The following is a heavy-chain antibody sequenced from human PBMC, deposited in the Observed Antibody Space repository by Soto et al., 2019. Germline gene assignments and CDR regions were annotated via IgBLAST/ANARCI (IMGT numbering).Heavy chain of an antibody. J-gene: IGHJ4*02. V-gene: IGHV1-69*04. Sequence: QVQLVQSGAEVKRPGSSVKVSCKASGDTFNFYSINWVRQAPGLGLEWMGRVNPIVSMSNYAQRFQGRVTRTADKSTSTAYRELSGLRSAATAIYYCATSYGSGYRAFDYCGQGALVTVSS. D-gene: IGHD3-10*01. CDR3: ATSYGSGYRAFDY. CDR1: GDTFNFYS. CDR2: VNPIVSMS.